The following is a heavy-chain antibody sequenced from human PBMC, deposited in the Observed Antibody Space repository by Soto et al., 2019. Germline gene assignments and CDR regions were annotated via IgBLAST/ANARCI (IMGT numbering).Heavy chain of an antibody. V-gene: IGHV4-4*02. CDR1: GASISNYDW. CDR2: TYHSGGT. D-gene: IGHD4-17*01. CDR3: ATRIPTAPS. J-gene: IGHJ4*02. Sequence: SETLSLTCAVSGASISNYDWWTWVRQPPGKGLEWIGETYHSGGTSYNASLKSRVTMSIDRSNNQFSLELTSVTAADTAMYYCATRIPTAPSWGPGTLVTVSS.